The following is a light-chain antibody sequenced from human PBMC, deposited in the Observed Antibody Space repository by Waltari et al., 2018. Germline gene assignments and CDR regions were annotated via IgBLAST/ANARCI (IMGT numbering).Light chain of an antibody. Sequence: QSGLTQPPTASGTPGQRVIISCSGSTSTIVSNYVYWYQHVPGAAPKLLISRNDQRPSGVPDRFSGSKSGASASLAIRGLRSEDEAHYFCASWDESLSGFVVFGGGTKLTVL. CDR1: TSTIVSNY. V-gene: IGLV1-47*01. CDR3: ASWDESLSGFVV. CDR2: RND. J-gene: IGLJ2*01.